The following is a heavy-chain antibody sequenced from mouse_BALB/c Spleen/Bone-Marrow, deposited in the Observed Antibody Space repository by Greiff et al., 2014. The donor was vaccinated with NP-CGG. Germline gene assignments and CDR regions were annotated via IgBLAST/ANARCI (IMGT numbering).Heavy chain of an antibody. Sequence: EVQLVESGGGLVKPGGSLKLSCAASGFTFSDYYMYWVRQTPEKRLEWVAIISDGGSYTFYPDSVKGRFTISRDNAKNSLYLHMSSLKSEDTAMYYCARDGDYSYAWFAYWGQGTLVTVSA. CDR1: GFTFSDYY. CDR2: ISDGGSYT. D-gene: IGHD2-12*01. V-gene: IGHV5-4*02. CDR3: ARDGDYSYAWFAY. J-gene: IGHJ3*01.